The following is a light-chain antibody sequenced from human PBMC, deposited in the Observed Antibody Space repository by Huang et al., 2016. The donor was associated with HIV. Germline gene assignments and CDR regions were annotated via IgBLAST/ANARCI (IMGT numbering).Light chain of an antibody. CDR3: QQYNNWPPWT. CDR2: GAS. CDR1: QGVNNK. J-gene: IGKJ1*01. Sequence: EVVMTQSPVTLSVSPGERATLSCRASQGVNNKLAWFQQKPGQAPRLLIHGASIRATGIPDRFSGSGSGTEFTLTISSLQSEDFAVYYCQQYNNWPPWTFGQGTKVEIK. V-gene: IGKV3-15*01.